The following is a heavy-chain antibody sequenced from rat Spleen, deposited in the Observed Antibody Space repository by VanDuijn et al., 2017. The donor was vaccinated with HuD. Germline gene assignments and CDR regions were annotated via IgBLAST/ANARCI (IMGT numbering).Heavy chain of an antibody. CDR1: GFTFSNSY. D-gene: IGHD4-3*01. Sequence: EVQLVESGGGLVQPGRSMKLSCAASGFTFSNSYMAWVRQAPTKGLEWVAYISYDGGSTYYRDSVKGRFTISRDNAKSTLYLQMDSLRSEDTATYYCARENSGPFDYWGQGVMVTVSS. CDR2: ISYDGGST. CDR3: ARENSGPFDY. J-gene: IGHJ2*01. V-gene: IGHV5-25*01.